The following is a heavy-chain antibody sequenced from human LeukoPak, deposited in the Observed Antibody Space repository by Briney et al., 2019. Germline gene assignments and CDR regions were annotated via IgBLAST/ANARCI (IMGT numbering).Heavy chain of an antibody. CDR3: ARERFDP. Sequence: GGSLRLSCAASGFTFRSYRMHWVRQAPGKGLVWVSRINSDGSSTNYADSVKGRLTISRDNAKNTLHLQMNSLRAEDTAVYYCARERFDPWGQGTLVTVSS. J-gene: IGHJ5*02. CDR2: INSDGSST. CDR1: GFTFRSYR. V-gene: IGHV3-74*01.